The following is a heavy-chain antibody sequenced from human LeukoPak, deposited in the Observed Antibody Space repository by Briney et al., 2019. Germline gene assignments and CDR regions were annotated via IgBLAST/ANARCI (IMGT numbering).Heavy chain of an antibody. CDR3: AREAMVRGVPDAFDI. D-gene: IGHD3-10*01. CDR2: IKQDGIEK. V-gene: IGHV3-7*01. Sequence: RQTPEXXLEWVANIKQDGIEKYFVDSVKGRFAISRDNAKNSLYLQMNNLRAEDTAVYYCAREAMVRGVPDAFDIWGQGTVVTVSS. J-gene: IGHJ3*02.